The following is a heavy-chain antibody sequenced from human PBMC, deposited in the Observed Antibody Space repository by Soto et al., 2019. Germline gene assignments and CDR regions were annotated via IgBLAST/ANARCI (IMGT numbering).Heavy chain of an antibody. CDR3: AKVRYSSPMGYYYGMDV. V-gene: IGHV1-8*01. D-gene: IGHD6-19*01. CDR2: MNPNSGNT. CDR1: GYTFTSYD. J-gene: IGHJ6*02. Sequence: ASVKVSCKVSGYTFTSYDINWVRQATGQGLEWMGWMNPNSGNTGYAQKFQGRVTMTRNTSISTAYMELSSLRSEDTAVYYCAKVRYSSPMGYYYGMDVWGQGTTVTVSS.